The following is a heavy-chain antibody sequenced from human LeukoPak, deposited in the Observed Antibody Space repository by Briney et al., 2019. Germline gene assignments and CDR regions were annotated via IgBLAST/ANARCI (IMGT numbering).Heavy chain of an antibody. CDR1: GGSFSGYY. CDR3: ARRRGYFDY. CDR2: INHSGST. V-gene: IGHV4-34*01. Sequence: SETLSLTCAVYGGSFSGYYWSWIRQPPGKGLEWIGEINHSGSTNYNPSLKSRVTISADTSKNQFSLKLSSVTAADTAVYYCARRRGYFDYWGQGTLVTVSS. J-gene: IGHJ4*02.